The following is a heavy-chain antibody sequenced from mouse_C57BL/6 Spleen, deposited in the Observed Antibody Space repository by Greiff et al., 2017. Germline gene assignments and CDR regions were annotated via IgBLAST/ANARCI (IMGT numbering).Heavy chain of an antibody. Sequence: QVQLQQPGAELVRPGSSVKLSCKASGYTFTSYWMHWVKQRPIQGLEWIGNIDPADSETHYNQKFKDKATLTVDKTSSTAYIQLSSLTSEDSAVYYGARNGAYYSNPYYWGQGTTLTVSS. V-gene: IGHV1-52*01. J-gene: IGHJ2*01. D-gene: IGHD2-5*01. CDR1: GYTFTSYW. CDR3: ARNGAYYSNPYY. CDR2: IDPADSET.